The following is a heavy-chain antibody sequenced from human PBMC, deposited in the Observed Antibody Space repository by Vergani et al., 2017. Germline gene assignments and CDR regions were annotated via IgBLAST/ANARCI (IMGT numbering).Heavy chain of an antibody. Sequence: EVQLVQSGAEVKKPGESLKISCKGSGSSFTSYWIGWVRQMPGKGLEWMGIIYPGDSDTRYSPSFQGQVTISADKSISTAYLQWSSLKASDTAMYYCARLPGSYSYGYRFDYWGQGTLVTVSS. CDR3: ARLPGSYSYGYRFDY. CDR1: GSSFTSYW. D-gene: IGHD5-18*01. CDR2: IYPGDSDT. J-gene: IGHJ4*02. V-gene: IGHV5-51*01.